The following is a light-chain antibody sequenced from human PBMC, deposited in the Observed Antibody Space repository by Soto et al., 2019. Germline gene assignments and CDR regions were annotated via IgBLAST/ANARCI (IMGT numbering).Light chain of an antibody. V-gene: IGKV3-15*01. Sequence: EIVMPQSPATLSVSPGEVATVSCRASQSVSSNLARYQQKPCQAPMLLIYGSSTRATGIPARFSGSGSGTECTLTISSLQSEDFAVYYCHHYDKWPPSTTFGQWTKLEI. CDR2: GSS. CDR1: QSVSSN. CDR3: HHYDKWPPSTT. J-gene: IGKJ2*01.